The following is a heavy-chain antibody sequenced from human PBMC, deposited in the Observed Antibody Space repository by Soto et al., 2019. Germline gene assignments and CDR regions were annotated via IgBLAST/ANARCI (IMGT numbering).Heavy chain of an antibody. CDR2: INHSGST. CDR3: ARAVTTEFYNWFDP. D-gene: IGHD4-17*01. V-gene: IGHV4-34*01. CDR1: GGSFSGYY. J-gene: IGHJ5*02. Sequence: QVQLQQWGAGLLKPSETLSLTCAVYGGSFSGYYWSWIRQPPGKGLEWIGEINHSGSTNYNPSLKGRVTISVDSSRNQFSLKLSAVTAAYTAVYYCARAVTTEFYNWFDPWGQGTLLTVSS.